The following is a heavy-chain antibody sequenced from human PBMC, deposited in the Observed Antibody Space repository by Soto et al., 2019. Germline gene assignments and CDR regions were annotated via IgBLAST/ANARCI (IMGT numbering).Heavy chain of an antibody. CDR1: GFTFSTYT. Sequence: EVQLLESGGGLVQPGGSLSLSCAASGFTFSTYTMTWVPQAPGKGLERAPSVVGSGESTYYADSVKGRFTISRDNSKNTLYVQMNSLRAEDTAIYYCARVGMNCYDSSGERSYGMDVWGQGTTVTVSS. J-gene: IGHJ6*02. CDR2: VVGSGEST. D-gene: IGHD3-22*01. V-gene: IGHV3-23*01. CDR3: ARVGMNCYDSSGERSYGMDV.